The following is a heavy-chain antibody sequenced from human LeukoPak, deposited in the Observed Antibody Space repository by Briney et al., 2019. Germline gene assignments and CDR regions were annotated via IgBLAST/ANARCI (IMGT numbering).Heavy chain of an antibody. Sequence: PSETLSLTCTVSGGSITSSSYYWGWIRQPPGKGLEWIGSIYYSGSTHYSPSLKSRVTISVDTSKNQFSLMLTSVTAADTAIYFCARARFLTPGYSYVSGRHYFDYWGQGILVTVSS. CDR2: IYYSGST. CDR3: ARARFLTPGYSYVSGRHYFDY. CDR1: GGSITSSSYY. J-gene: IGHJ4*02. D-gene: IGHD5-18*01. V-gene: IGHV4-39*07.